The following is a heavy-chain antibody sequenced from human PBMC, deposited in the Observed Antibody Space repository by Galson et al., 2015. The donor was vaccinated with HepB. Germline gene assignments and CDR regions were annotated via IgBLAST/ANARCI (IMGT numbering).Heavy chain of an antibody. CDR2: ITDDGRST. CDR3: ARGKGRSGYYGMDV. J-gene: IGHJ6*02. CDR1: GFTFSNSY. V-gene: IGHV3-74*01. Sequence: SLRLSCAASGFTFSNSYMYWVRQAPSQGLVWISRITDDGRSTDYADSVRGRFTISRDNSKNTLYLQMNSLRAEDTAVYYCARGKGRSGYYGMDVWGQGTTVTVSS. D-gene: IGHD1-26*01.